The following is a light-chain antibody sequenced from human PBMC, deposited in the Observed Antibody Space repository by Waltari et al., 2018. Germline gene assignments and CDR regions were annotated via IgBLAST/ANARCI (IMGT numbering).Light chain of an antibody. J-gene: IGKJ4*01. CDR2: GAS. CDR1: QSVSSSY. Sequence: EIVLTQSPGTLSLSPGERATLSCRASQSVSSSYLAWYQQKPGQAPRLLIYGASNRATGIPDRFSGSGSGTDFTLTISRLEPEDFAVYYCQQYGSSGGLTFGGGTKVEIK. V-gene: IGKV3-20*01. CDR3: QQYGSSGGLT.